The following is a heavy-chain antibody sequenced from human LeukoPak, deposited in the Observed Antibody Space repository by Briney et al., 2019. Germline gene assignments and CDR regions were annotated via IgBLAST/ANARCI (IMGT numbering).Heavy chain of an antibody. CDR2: INPNSGGT. CDR1: GYTFTGYY. V-gene: IGHV1-2*02. D-gene: IGHD3-10*01. J-gene: IGHJ3*02. CDR3: ARNIWFGESADAFDI. Sequence: AASLKLSCKASGYTFTGYYIHWVRQAPGQGLEWMGWINPNSGGTNYAQKFQARVTMTRDKPIRIAYMELSRLTSDDTGVYYCARNIWFGESADAFDIWGQGTMVTVS.